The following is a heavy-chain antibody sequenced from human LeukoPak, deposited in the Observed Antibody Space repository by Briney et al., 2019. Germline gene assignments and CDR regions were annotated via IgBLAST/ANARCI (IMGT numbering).Heavy chain of an antibody. CDR1: GFTFSSYA. D-gene: IGHD3-3*01. CDR2: ISGSGGST. V-gene: IGHV3-23*01. J-gene: IGHJ4*02. CDR3: ASQPYYDFWSGYFLEGATYWDY. Sequence: PGGSLRLSCAASGFTFSSYAMSWVRQAPGKGLEWVSAISGSGGSTYYADSVKGRFTISRDNSKNTLYLQMNSLRAEDTAVYYCASQPYYDFWSGYFLEGATYWDYWGQGTLVTVSS.